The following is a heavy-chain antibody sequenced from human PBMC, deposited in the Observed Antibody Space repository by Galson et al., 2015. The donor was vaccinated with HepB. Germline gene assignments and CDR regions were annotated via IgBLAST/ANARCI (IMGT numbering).Heavy chain of an antibody. CDR1: GYTFTSYY. Sequence: SVKVSCKASGYTFTSYYMHWVRQAPGQGLEWMGIINPSGGSTSYAQKFQGRVTMTRDTSTSTVYMELSSLRSEDTAVYYCAREGGGGWLPPQPYCFDYWGQGTLVTVSS. V-gene: IGHV1-46*01. CDR3: AREGGGGWLPPQPYCFDY. J-gene: IGHJ4*02. CDR2: INPSGGST. D-gene: IGHD5-24*01.